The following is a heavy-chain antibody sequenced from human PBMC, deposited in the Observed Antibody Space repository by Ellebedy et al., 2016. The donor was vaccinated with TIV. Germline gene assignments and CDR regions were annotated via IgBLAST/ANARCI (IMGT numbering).Heavy chain of an antibody. V-gene: IGHV4-39*01. CDR2: IYYTGNT. D-gene: IGHD3-10*02. Sequence: SETLSLTCTVSGGSISRSSYYWGWIRQSPQKGLEWIGSIYYTGNTFYNPSLKSRVIISVNTSKRQFALRLTSGTAADTAVYYCSRVFGELLYVRWFDPWGQGTLVTVSS. CDR1: GGSISRSSYY. CDR3: SRVFGELLYVRWFDP. J-gene: IGHJ5*02.